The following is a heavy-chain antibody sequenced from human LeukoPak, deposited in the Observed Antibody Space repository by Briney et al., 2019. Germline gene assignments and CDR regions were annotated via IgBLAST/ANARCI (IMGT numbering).Heavy chain of an antibody. CDR1: GFTVNSNY. J-gene: IGHJ4*02. Sequence: PGGSLRLSCAASGFTVNSNYMSWVRQAPGKGLEWVSVIYSGGSTYYADSVKGRFTISRDNSKNTLYLQMNSLRAEDTAVYYCARVSAGSYDPIFDYWGQGTLVTVSS. D-gene: IGHD1-26*01. V-gene: IGHV3-53*01. CDR3: ARVSAGSYDPIFDY. CDR2: IYSGGST.